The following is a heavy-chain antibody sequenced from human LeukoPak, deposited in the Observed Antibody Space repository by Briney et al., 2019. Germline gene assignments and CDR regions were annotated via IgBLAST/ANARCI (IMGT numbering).Heavy chain of an antibody. V-gene: IGHV3-23*01. CDR2: ISETGDYI. Sequence: PGGSLRLSCAASGFTFGTYSMSWIRAAPGKGLEWVSSISETGDYIYYAESVKGRFTISRDNSKNTLYLQMNSLRAEDTAVYYCAKVGKKGSLPPNFDYWGQGTLVTVSS. J-gene: IGHJ4*02. D-gene: IGHD1-26*01. CDR1: GFTFGTYS. CDR3: AKVGKKGSLPPNFDY.